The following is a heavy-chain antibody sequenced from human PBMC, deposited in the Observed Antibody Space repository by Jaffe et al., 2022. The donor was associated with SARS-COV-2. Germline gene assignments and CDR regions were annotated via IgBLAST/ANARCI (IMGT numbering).Heavy chain of an antibody. CDR3: ARGGGDHAFDI. D-gene: IGHD3-10*01. CDR2: INNDGSST. V-gene: IGHV3-74*01. Sequence: EVQLVESGGDLVQPGGSLRLSCTASGFTFSSYWIHWVRQAPGKGLVWVSRINNDGSSTIYADSVRGRFTISRDNAKNTLFLQMDSLRAEDTAVYFCARGGGDHAFDIWGQGTTVTVSS. CDR1: GFTFSSYW. J-gene: IGHJ3*02.